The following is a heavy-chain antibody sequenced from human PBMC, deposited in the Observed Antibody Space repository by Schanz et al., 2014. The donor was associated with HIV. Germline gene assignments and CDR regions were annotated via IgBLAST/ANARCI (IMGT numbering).Heavy chain of an antibody. V-gene: IGHV3-30*18. D-gene: IGHD3-22*01. CDR3: AKDRNYYDSRYRGKGNYYYYYGMDV. CDR2: ISYNGNEK. Sequence: QVQVVESGGGVVQPGRSLTLSCATTGFPLRDYGMHWVRQAAGKGLEWLAFISYNGNEKDYGDSVKGRFNISRDNSRNSLYLQMKSLRPEDRAVYYCAKDRNYYDSRYRGKGNYYYYYGMDVWGQGTAVTVSS. J-gene: IGHJ6*02. CDR1: GFPLRDYG.